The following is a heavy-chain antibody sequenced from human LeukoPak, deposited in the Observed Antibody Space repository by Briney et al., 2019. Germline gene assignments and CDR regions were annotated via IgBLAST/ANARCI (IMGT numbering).Heavy chain of an antibody. CDR3: ATRYNWNYGWFDP. V-gene: IGHV1-24*01. D-gene: IGHD1-7*01. J-gene: IGHJ5*02. Sequence: ASVKVSCKVSGYTLAELSIHWVRQAPGKGLEWMGGFDPEDGETIYAHKFQGRVTMTEDTSTDTAYMELSSLRSEDTAVYYCATRYNWNYGWFDPWGQGTLVTVSS. CDR1: GYTLAELS. CDR2: FDPEDGET.